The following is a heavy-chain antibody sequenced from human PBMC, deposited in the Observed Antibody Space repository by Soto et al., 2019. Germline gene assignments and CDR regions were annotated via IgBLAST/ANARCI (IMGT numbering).Heavy chain of an antibody. Sequence: GECLKISCKGAGYSFAGYWITWVRQKPGKGLEWMGRIDPSDSQTYYSPSFRGHVTISVTKSITTVFLQWSSLRASDTAMYYCARQIYASDTRPNFQSYFDPWGQGTPVTVS. CDR2: IDPSDSQT. CDR3: ARQIYASDTRPNFQSYFDP. J-gene: IGHJ4*02. D-gene: IGHD2-2*01. CDR1: GYSFAGYW. V-gene: IGHV5-10-1*01.